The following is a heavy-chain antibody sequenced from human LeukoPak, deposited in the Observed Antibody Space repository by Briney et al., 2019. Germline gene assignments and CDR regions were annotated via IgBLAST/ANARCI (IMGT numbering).Heavy chain of an antibody. CDR2: IKQDGSEK. Sequence: GGSLRLSCAASGFTFSSYWMSWVRQAPGKGLEGVANIKQDGSEKYYVDSVKGRFTISRDNAKNSLYLQMNSLRAEDTAVYYCARAQTVLRFLEWLGGAFDIWGQGTMVTVSS. D-gene: IGHD3-3*01. V-gene: IGHV3-7*01. CDR3: ARAQTVLRFLEWLGGAFDI. J-gene: IGHJ3*02. CDR1: GFTFSSYW.